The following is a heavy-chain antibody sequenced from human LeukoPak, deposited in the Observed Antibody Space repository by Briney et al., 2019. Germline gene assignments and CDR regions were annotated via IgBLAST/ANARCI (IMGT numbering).Heavy chain of an antibody. V-gene: IGHV3-48*03. J-gene: IGHJ4*02. Sequence: GGSLRLSCAASGFTFSRYEMNWGRQAPGKGLEYVSHIGASGRTIFYADSVKGRFTVSRDNTKDSLYLQMSSLRAEDTAIYYCARGGGTYSYPIDFWGQGTLVTVSS. CDR2: IGASGRTI. CDR1: GFTFSRYE. D-gene: IGHD1-26*01. CDR3: ARGGGTYSYPIDF.